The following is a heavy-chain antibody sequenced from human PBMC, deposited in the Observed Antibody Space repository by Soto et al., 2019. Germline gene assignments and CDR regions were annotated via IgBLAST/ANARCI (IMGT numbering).Heavy chain of an antibody. CDR1: GFTFSSYG. V-gene: IGHV3-30*18. D-gene: IGHD1-7*01. J-gene: IGHJ6*02. CDR3: AKDESWNSDRYYYYGMDV. CDR2: ISYDGSNK. Sequence: QVQLVESGGGVVQPGRSLRLSCAASGFTFSSYGMHWVRQAPGKGLEWVAVISYDGSNKYYADSVKGRFTISRDNSKNTLYLQMNSLRAEDTAVYYCAKDESWNSDRYYYYGMDVWGQGTTVTVSS.